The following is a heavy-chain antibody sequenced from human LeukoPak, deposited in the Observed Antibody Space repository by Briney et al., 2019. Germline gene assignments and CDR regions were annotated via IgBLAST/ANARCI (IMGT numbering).Heavy chain of an antibody. Sequence: PSETLSLTCTVSGGSVSSYYWNWIRQPPGKGLEWIGYIYYSGSTNYNPSLKSRVTISIDTSKNQFSLKLNSVTAADSAVYYCARWDSGTYFLDYWGQGTLVTVYS. CDR3: ARWDSGTYFLDY. CDR2: IYYSGST. J-gene: IGHJ4*02. V-gene: IGHV4-59*02. CDR1: GGSVSSYY. D-gene: IGHD1-26*01.